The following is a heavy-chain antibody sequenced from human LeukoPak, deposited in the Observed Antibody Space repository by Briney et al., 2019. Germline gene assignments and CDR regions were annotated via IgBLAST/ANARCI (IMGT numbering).Heavy chain of an antibody. J-gene: IGHJ4*02. D-gene: IGHD6-19*01. CDR1: GGSISSYY. CDR2: IYTSGST. CDR3: AGDSPIVYSSGFFDY. V-gene: IGHV4-4*07. Sequence: SETLSLTCTVSGGSISSYYWSWIRQPAGKGLEWIGRIYTSGSTNYNPSLKSRVTMSVDTSKNQFSLKLSSVTAADTAVYYCAGDSPIVYSSGFFDYWGQGTLVTVSS.